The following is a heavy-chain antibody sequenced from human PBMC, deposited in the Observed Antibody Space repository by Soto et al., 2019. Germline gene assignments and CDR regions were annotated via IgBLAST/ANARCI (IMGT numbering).Heavy chain of an antibody. CDR1: GFTFSDYY. CDR3: ARGVGVRLRPRSVDV. CDR2: ISSSSSYT. V-gene: IGHV3-11*05. D-gene: IGHD3-10*01. Sequence: QVQLVESGGGLVKPGGSLRLSCAASGFTFSDYYMSWIRQAPGKGLEWVSYISSSSSYTNYADSVKGRFTISRDNAKNSLDQQMNSLRAEDTAVYYCARGVGVRLRPRSVDVWGQGTTVTVSS. J-gene: IGHJ6*02.